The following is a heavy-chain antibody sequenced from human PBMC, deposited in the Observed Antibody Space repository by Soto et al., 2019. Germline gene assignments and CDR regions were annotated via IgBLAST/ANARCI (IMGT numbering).Heavy chain of an antibody. V-gene: IGHV3-30*18. CDR2: ISYDGSNK. J-gene: IGHJ4*02. CDR3: AKDRGEQWLVFDY. Sequence: QVQLVESGGGVVQPGRSLRLSCAASGFTFSSYGMHWVRQAPGKGLEWVAVISYDGSNKYYADSVKGRFTISRDNXKNTLYLQMNSLRAEDTAVYYCAKDRGEQWLVFDYWGQGTLVTVSS. D-gene: IGHD6-19*01. CDR1: GFTFSSYG.